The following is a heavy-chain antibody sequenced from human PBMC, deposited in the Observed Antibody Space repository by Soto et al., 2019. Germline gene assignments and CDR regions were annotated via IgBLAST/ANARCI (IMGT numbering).Heavy chain of an antibody. J-gene: IGHJ4*02. Sequence: QVQLQESGPGLVKSSETLSLTCTVSGGSVNTGSNYWSWIRHHPGKGLEWIGYIYFTGNTYYNPSLKGRLTISMDKSKTQLSLKLNSVTAADTAVYHCATTLYSSGPFASWGPGTQVTVSS. CDR2: IYFTGNT. V-gene: IGHV4-31*03. CDR1: GGSVNTGSNY. D-gene: IGHD6-25*01. CDR3: ATTLYSSGPFAS.